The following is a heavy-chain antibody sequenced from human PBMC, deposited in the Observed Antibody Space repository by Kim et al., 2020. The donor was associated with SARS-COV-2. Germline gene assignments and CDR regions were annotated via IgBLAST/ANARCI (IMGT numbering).Heavy chain of an antibody. CDR1: GFTFNTYG. J-gene: IGHJ4*02. CDR3: AKSFSGSYFGYDY. Sequence: GGSLRLSCAASGFTFNTYGMHWVRQAPGKGLEWVAVISYDGSNKYYADSVKGRFTISRDNSKNTLYLQMNSLRIEDTDVYYCAKSFSGSYFGYDYWGQGTLVTVST. V-gene: IGHV3-30*18. D-gene: IGHD1-26*01. CDR2: ISYDGSNK.